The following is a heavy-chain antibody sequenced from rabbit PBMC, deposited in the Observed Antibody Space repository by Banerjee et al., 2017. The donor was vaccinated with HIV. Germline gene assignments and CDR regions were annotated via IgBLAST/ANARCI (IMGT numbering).Heavy chain of an antibody. CDR1: GFSFSSSYY. CDR3: VRNLHSTYGTGSRHSPFNL. CDR2: INTSSGDT. J-gene: IGHJ4*01. D-gene: IGHD7-1*01. Sequence: QEQLEESGGGLVKPGASLTLTCTASGFSFSSSYYMCWVRQAPGKGLEWIACINTSSGDTVYATWAKGPFTISKTSSTTVTLQMTSLTAADTATYFCVRNLHSTYGTGSRHSPFNLWGPGTLVTVS. V-gene: IGHV1S45*01.